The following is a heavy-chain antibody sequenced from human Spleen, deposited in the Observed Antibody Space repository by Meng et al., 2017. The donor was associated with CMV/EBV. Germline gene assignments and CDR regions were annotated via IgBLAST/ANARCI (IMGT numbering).Heavy chain of an antibody. J-gene: IGHJ5*02. CDR2: IYHSGST. Sequence: SETLSLTCTVSGYSISSGYYWGWIRQPPGKGLEWIGSIYHSGSTYYNPSLKSRVTISVDTSKNQFSLKLNFVTAADTAVYYCARVKRVASAGTWVNWFDPWGQGTLVTVSS. CDR1: GYSISSGYY. D-gene: IGHD6-13*01. CDR3: ARVKRVASAGTWVNWFDP. V-gene: IGHV4-38-2*02.